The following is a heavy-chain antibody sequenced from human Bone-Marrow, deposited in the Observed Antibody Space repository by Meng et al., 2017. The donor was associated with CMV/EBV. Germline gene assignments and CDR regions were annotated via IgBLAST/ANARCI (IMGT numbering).Heavy chain of an antibody. CDR2: INHSGST. V-gene: IGHV4-34*01. Sequence: GSLRLSCAVYGGSLSGYYWSWIRQPPGKGLEWIGEINHSGSTNYNPSLKSRVTISVDTSKNQFSLKLSSVTAADTAVYYCARAVSYYDFWRGFPHNWFDPWGQGTLVTVPS. CDR1: GGSLSGYY. D-gene: IGHD3-3*01. CDR3: ARAVSYYDFWRGFPHNWFDP. J-gene: IGHJ5*02.